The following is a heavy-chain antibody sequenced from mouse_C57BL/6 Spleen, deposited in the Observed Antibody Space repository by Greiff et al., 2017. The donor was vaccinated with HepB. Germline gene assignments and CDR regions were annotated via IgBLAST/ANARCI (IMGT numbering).Heavy chain of an antibody. J-gene: IGHJ2*01. CDR2: IYPGDGDT. CDR1: GYAFSSYW. Sequence: QVQLKESGAELVKPGASVKISCKASGYAFSSYWMNWVKQRPGKGLEWIGQIYPGDGDTNYNGKFKGKATLTADKSSSTAYMQLSSLTSEDSAVYFCARWGDYEGYFDYWGQGTTLTVSS. CDR3: ARWGDYEGYFDY. D-gene: IGHD2-4*01. V-gene: IGHV1-80*01.